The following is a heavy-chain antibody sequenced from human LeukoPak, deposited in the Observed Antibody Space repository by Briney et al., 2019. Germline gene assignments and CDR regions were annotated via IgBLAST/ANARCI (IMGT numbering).Heavy chain of an antibody. D-gene: IGHD2-21*01. CDR1: GFTFSSYD. Sequence: GGSLRLSCAASGFTFSSYDMNWVRQATGKGLEWVSAIGTAGDTYYPGSVKGRFTISRENAKYSLYLQMNSLAAEDTAVYYCARAANVWHYYYYGMDVWGQGTTVTVSS. J-gene: IGHJ6*02. CDR3: ARAANVWHYYYYGMDV. V-gene: IGHV3-13*01. CDR2: IGTAGDT.